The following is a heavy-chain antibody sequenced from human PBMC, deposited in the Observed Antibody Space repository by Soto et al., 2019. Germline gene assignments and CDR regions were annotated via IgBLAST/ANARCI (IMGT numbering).Heavy chain of an antibody. CDR1: GLNFSNYG. J-gene: IGHJ6*02. CDR2: ISSSSNYM. D-gene: IGHD6-19*01. CDR3: ARYRIAVAGTPIRRGMDV. V-gene: IGHV3-21*01. Sequence: PGGSMRLSCAASGLNFSNYGRNWVRQATGKGLDWVSAISSSSNYMYYADSVKGRFTISRDNAKNSLFLQMNSLRAEDTAVYYCARYRIAVAGTPIRRGMDVRGQGTTVTVSS.